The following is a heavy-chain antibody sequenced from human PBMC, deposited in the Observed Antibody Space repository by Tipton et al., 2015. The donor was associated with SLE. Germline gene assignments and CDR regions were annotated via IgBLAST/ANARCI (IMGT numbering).Heavy chain of an antibody. CDR1: GYTFTGYY. Sequence: QVQLVQSGAEVKKPGASVKVSCKASGYTFTGYYMHWVRQAPGQGLEWMGWINPNSGGTNYAQKFQGRVTMTRDTSISTAYMELSRLRSDDTAVYYCARGPTSGWYRDYYYYYMDVWGKGTTVTVSS. D-gene: IGHD6-19*01. CDR3: ARGPTSGWYRDYYYYYMDV. CDR2: INPNSGGT. V-gene: IGHV1-2*02. J-gene: IGHJ6*03.